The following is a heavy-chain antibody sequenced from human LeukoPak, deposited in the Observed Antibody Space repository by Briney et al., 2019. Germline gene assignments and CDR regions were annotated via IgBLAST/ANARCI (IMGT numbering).Heavy chain of an antibody. CDR2: IHYSRST. Sequence: PSETLSLTCTVSGGSISSSAYHWGWIRQPPGKGLEWIGSIHYSRSTYYNSSLKSRVTIFLDTSKNQFSLKLSSVTAADTAVYYCARVPTLRVVTTPAYFDSWGQGTPVTVSS. D-gene: IGHD2-21*02. CDR1: GGSISSSAYH. J-gene: IGHJ4*02. CDR3: ARVPTLRVVTTPAYFDS. V-gene: IGHV4-39*07.